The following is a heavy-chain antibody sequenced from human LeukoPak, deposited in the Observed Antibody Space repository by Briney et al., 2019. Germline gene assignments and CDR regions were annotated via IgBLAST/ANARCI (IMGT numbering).Heavy chain of an antibody. Sequence: ASVKVSCKASGYTFTSYDINWVRQATGQGLEWMGWMNPNSGNTGYAQKFQGRVTITRNTSISTAYMELSSLRSEDTAVYYCARRTPQLRYFDWLPQYYYYYYMDVWGKGTTVTVSS. V-gene: IGHV1-8*03. J-gene: IGHJ6*03. CDR3: ARRTPQLRYFDWLPQYYYYYYMDV. D-gene: IGHD3-9*01. CDR1: GYTFTSYD. CDR2: MNPNSGNT.